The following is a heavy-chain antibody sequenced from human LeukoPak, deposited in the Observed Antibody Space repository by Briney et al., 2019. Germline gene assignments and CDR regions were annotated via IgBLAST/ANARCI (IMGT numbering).Heavy chain of an antibody. CDR2: ISAYDGNT. CDR1: GYTFTSDG. D-gene: IGHD3-10*01. Sequence: GASVKVSCKASGYTFTSDGISGVRQAPGGGVEWMGWISAYDGNTNYAQKLQGRVTMTTDTSTSTAYMELRSLRSDDTAVYYCARAVDSLGSAMDWGQGTLVTVSS. V-gene: IGHV1-18*01. CDR3: ARAVDSLGSAMD. J-gene: IGHJ4*02.